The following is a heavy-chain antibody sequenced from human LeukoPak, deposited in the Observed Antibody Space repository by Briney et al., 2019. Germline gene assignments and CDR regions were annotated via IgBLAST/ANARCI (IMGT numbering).Heavy chain of an antibody. CDR2: IKQDGSEK. J-gene: IGHJ5*02. Sequence: GGPLRFSCAASGFTFSNFGRIWVRQAPGKGLEWGGNIKQDGSEKRYADSVRGRFSISRDNAQTSLYLQMNSLRAEDTAVYYCARASDPWLQLTWGQGTLVTVSS. CDR3: ARASDPWLQLT. CDR1: GFTFSNFG. V-gene: IGHV3-7*05. D-gene: IGHD5-24*01.